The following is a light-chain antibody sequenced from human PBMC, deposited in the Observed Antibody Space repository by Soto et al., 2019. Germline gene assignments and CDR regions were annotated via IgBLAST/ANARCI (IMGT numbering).Light chain of an antibody. Sequence: DIQMTRSPSTLSASVGDRVTITCRASQSINTWLAWYQLKPGRAPKLLIYKASTLESGVPSRFSGSGSGTEFTLTISSLQPVDFATYYCQQYQTYSQFGQGTKVDIK. CDR1: QSINTW. CDR3: QQYQTYSQ. V-gene: IGKV1-5*03. CDR2: KAS. J-gene: IGKJ1*01.